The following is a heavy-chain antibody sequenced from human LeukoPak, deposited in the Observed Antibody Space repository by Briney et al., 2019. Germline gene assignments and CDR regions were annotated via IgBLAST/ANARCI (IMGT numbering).Heavy chain of an antibody. J-gene: IGHJ5*02. V-gene: IGHV4-59*08. CDR1: GDSITSNY. D-gene: IGHD4-11*01. CDR3: ARVPDTVDWFDP. Sequence: PSETLSLTCTVSGDSITSNYWSWIRQPPGKGLEWIGYISFSGSTNYNPSLKSRVTISVDTSKNQFSLKLSSVTAADTAVYYCARVPDTVDWFDPWGQGTLVTVSS. CDR2: ISFSGST.